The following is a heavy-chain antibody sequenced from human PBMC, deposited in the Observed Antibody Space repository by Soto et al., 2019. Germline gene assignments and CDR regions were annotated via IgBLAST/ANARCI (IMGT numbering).Heavy chain of an antibody. D-gene: IGHD7-27*01. CDR1: GGSISSYY. Sequence: SESLSLTCTVSGGSISSYYWSWIRQPPGKGLEWIGYIHSSGNSNYNPSLKSRVTASADTSKNQFSLKLKSVTAADTAVYYCARGGGLTPNFDYWGQGTLVTVSS. CDR3: ARGGGLTPNFDY. CDR2: IHSSGNS. J-gene: IGHJ4*02. V-gene: IGHV4-59*01.